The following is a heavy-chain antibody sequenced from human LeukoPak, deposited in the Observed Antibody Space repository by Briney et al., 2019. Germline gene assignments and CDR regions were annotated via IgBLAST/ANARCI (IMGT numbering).Heavy chain of an antibody. Sequence: PSETLSLTCAVYGGSFSGYYWSWIRQPPGKGLEWIGEINHSGSTNYNPSLKSRVTISVDTSKNQFSLKLSSVTAADTAVYYCARDTLVWFDPWGQGTLVTVSS. CDR3: ARDTLVWFDP. J-gene: IGHJ5*02. V-gene: IGHV4-34*01. CDR2: INHSGST. CDR1: GGSFSGYY. D-gene: IGHD3-16*01.